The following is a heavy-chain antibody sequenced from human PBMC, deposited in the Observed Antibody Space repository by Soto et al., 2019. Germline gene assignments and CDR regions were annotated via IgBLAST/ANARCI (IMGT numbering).Heavy chain of an antibody. CDR2: FDPEDGET. V-gene: IGHV1-24*01. Sequence: ASVKVSCKVSGYTLTELSMHWVRQAPGKGLEWMGGFDPEDGETIYAQKFQGRVTMTEDTSTDTAYMELSSLRSEDTAVYYCATGLLSYNWNGVLFWFDPWGQGTLVTVSS. J-gene: IGHJ5*02. D-gene: IGHD1-1*01. CDR3: ATGLLSYNWNGVLFWFDP. CDR1: GYTLTELS.